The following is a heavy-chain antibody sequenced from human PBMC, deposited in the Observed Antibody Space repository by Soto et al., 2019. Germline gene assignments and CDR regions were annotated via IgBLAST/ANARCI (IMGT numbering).Heavy chain of an antibody. CDR2: ISGSGGST. D-gene: IGHD6-6*01. Sequence: EVQLLESGGGLVQPGGSLRLSCAASGFTFSSYAMNWVRQAPGKGLEWVSAISGSGGSTYYADSVKGRFTISRDNSKNTLFLQMNSLRADDTAVYYCAKDNLEYSSSPYYYYAMDVWGQGTTVTVSS. V-gene: IGHV3-23*01. J-gene: IGHJ6*02. CDR3: AKDNLEYSSSPYYYYAMDV. CDR1: GFTFSSYA.